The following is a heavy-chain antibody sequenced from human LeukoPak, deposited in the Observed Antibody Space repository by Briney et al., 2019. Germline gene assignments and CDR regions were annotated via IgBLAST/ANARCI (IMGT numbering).Heavy chain of an antibody. D-gene: IGHD2-15*01. V-gene: IGHV3-30*02. Sequence: GGSLRLSCAASGFTFSDYGMHWVRQAPGKGLEWVAFIRYDGSTKYYADSVKGRLTISRDNSKNTLYLQMNSLRPEDTAVYYCAKVRFCSGATCYPDDYWGQGTLVTVSS. CDR1: GFTFSDYG. J-gene: IGHJ4*02. CDR3: AKVRFCSGATCYPDDY. CDR2: IRYDGSTK.